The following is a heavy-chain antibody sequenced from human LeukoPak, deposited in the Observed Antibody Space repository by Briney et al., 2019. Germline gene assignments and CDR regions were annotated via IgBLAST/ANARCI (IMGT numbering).Heavy chain of an antibody. CDR2: IYHSGST. V-gene: IGHV4-38-2*01. Sequence: SETLSLTCAVSGYSISSGYYWGWIRQPPGKGLEWSGSIYHSGSTYYNPSLKRRVTISVDTSKNQFSLKLSSVTAADTAVYYCARVGGYCSSTSCYVSGMTDYWGQGTLVTVSS. J-gene: IGHJ4*02. CDR1: GYSISSGYY. CDR3: ARVGGYCSSTSCYVSGMTDY. D-gene: IGHD2-2*01.